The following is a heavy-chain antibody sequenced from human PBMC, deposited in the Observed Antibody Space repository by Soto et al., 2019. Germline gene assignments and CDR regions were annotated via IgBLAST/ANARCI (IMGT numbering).Heavy chain of an antibody. D-gene: IGHD6-13*01. CDR1: GGSVRSGGYY. CDR3: ASAAPRYSTSWFFVEY. CDR2: IYSSGST. J-gene: IGHJ4*02. V-gene: IGHV4-61*08. Sequence: QVQLQESGPGLVKPSETLSLSCTVSGGSVRSGGYYWSWIRQPPGRALEWIGYIYSSGSTNYNPSLKSRITISVDTSRNQFSLRLSSATAADTAVYYCASAAPRYSTSWFFVEYWGQGTPVTVSS.